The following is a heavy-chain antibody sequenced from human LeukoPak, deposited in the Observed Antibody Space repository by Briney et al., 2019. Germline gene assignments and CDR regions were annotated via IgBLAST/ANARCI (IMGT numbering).Heavy chain of an antibody. CDR2: INTNTGNP. J-gene: IGHJ4*02. CDR3: ARGLAYCGGDCYSKRDLDY. D-gene: IGHD2-21*02. V-gene: IGHV7-4-1*02. CDR1: GYTFTSYA. Sequence: ASVKVSCKASGYTFTSYAMNWVRQAPGQGLEWMGWINTNTGNPTYAQGFTGRFVFSLDTSVSTAYLQISSLKAEDTAVYYCARGLAYCGGDCYSKRDLDYWGQGTLVTVSS.